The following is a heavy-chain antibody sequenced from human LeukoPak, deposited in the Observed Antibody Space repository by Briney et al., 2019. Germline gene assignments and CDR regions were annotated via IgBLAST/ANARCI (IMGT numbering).Heavy chain of an antibody. CDR2: IKIKTDGRTT. D-gene: IGHD3/OR15-3a*01. Sequence: GGSLRLSCVASGFTFSNAWMNWVRQAPGKGLEWVGRIKIKTDGRTTDYAAPVKGRFTISRDDSKNTLYLQMNSLKTEDTAVYYCTTDLWDYSTGYFKWGQGTLVTVSS. J-gene: IGHJ4*02. CDR3: TTDLWDYSTGYFK. CDR1: GFTFSNAW. V-gene: IGHV3-15*07.